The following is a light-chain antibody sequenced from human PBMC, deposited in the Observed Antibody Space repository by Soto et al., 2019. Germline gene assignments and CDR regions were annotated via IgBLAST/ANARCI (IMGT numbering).Light chain of an antibody. CDR3: SSYAGSNPV. CDR2: EVS. J-gene: IGLJ2*01. V-gene: IGLV2-8*01. Sequence: QSVLTQPPSASGSPGQSVTISCTGTSSDVGGYNYVSWYQQHPGKAPKLMIYEVSKRPSGVPDRFSGSESGNTASLTVSGLQAEDEADYYCSSYAGSNPVFGGGTKVTVL. CDR1: SSDVGGYNY.